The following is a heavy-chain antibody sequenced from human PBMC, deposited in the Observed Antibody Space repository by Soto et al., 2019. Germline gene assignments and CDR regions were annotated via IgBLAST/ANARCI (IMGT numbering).Heavy chain of an antibody. Sequence: LSLTCSVSGASVTRSSYYWAWIRQPPGKGLEWIASIHSHSGSTYYDPSPRGRVLISVASSKNHFSLNLSSVTAADTAVYYCARPGDAYGLDVWGQGTTVTVSS. J-gene: IGHJ6*02. D-gene: IGHD2-21*02. V-gene: IGHV4-39*01. CDR3: ARPGDAYGLDV. CDR2: IHSHSGST. CDR1: GASVTRSSYY.